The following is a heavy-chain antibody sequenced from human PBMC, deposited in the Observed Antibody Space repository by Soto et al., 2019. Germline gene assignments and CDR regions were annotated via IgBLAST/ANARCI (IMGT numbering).Heavy chain of an antibody. CDR1: GGSISSSSYY. J-gene: IGHJ5*02. CDR2: IYYSGST. V-gene: IGHV4-39*01. Sequence: SETLSLTCTVSGGSISSSSYYWGWIRQPPGKGLEWIGSIYYSGSTYYNPSLKSRVTISVDTSKNQFSLKLSSVTAADTAVYYCARQSKKASWDQTDPWGQGTLVTVSS. D-gene: IGHD1-26*01. CDR3: ARQSKKASWDQTDP.